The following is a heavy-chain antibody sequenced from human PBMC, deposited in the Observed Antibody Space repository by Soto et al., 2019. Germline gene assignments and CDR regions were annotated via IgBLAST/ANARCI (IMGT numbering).Heavy chain of an antibody. CDR1: GGSISSYY. CDR3: ARQSYYDILTGYYYYMDV. CDR2: IYYSGST. D-gene: IGHD3-9*01. V-gene: IGHV4-59*08. J-gene: IGHJ6*03. Sequence: QVQLQESGPGLVKPSETLSLTCTVSGGSISSYYWSWIRQPPGKGLEWIGDIYYSGSTNYNPSLKSRVTLSVDTSKNQFSLKLSSVTAADTAVYYGARQSYYDILTGYYYYMDVWGKGTTVTVSS.